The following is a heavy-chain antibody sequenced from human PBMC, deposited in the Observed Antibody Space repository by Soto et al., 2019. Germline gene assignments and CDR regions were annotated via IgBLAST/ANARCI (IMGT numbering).Heavy chain of an antibody. CDR3: AREGYYDSSGYLRDAFDI. V-gene: IGHV4-38-2*02. CDR1: GYSISSGYY. D-gene: IGHD3-22*01. CDR2: IYHSGST. Sequence: LSLTCAVSGYSISSGYYWGWIRQPPGKGLEWIGSIYHSGSTYYNPSLKSRVTISVDTSKNQFSLKLSSVTAADTAVYYCAREGYYDSSGYLRDAFDIWGQGTMVTVSS. J-gene: IGHJ3*02.